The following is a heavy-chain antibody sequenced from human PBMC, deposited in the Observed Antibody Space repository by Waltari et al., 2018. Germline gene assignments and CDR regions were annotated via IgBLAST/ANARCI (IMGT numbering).Heavy chain of an antibody. D-gene: IGHD3-3*01. V-gene: IGHV3-30*01. CDR3: EVYDFWSGADY. Sequence: QVQLVESGGGVVQPGRSLRLSCAASGFTFSSYAMHWVRQAQGKGLEGVAVISYEGSNKYYADSVKGRFTISRDNSKNTLYLQMNSLRAEDTAVYYCEVYDFWSGADYWGQGTLVTVSS. CDR2: ISYEGSNK. J-gene: IGHJ4*02. CDR1: GFTFSSYA.